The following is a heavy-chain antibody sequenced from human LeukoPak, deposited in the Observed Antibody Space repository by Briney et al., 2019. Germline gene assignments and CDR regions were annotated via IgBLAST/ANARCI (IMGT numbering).Heavy chain of an antibody. V-gene: IGHV3-11*04. CDR3: ARRSLLRFVEWLPDAFDI. CDR1: GFTFSDYY. D-gene: IGHD3-3*01. Sequence: GGSLRLSCAASGFTFSDYYMSWIRQAPGKGLEWASYISSSGSTIYYADSVKGRFTISRDNAKNSLYLQMNSLRAEDTAVYYCARRSLLRFVEWLPDAFDIWGQGTMVTVSS. CDR2: ISSSGSTI. J-gene: IGHJ3*02.